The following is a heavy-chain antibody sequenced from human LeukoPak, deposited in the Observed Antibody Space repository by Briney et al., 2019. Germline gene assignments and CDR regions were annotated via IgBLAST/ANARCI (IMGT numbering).Heavy chain of an antibody. D-gene: IGHD3-3*01. J-gene: IGHJ4*02. CDR2: INHSGST. V-gene: IGHV4-34*01. Sequence: SETLSLTCAVYGGSFSGYYWSWIRQPPGKGLEWIGEINHSGSTNYNPSLKSRVTISVDTPKNQFSLKLSSVTAADTAVYYCARARGNRIFGVVILGNFDYWGQGTLVTVSS. CDR3: ARARGNRIFGVVILGNFDY. CDR1: GGSFSGYY.